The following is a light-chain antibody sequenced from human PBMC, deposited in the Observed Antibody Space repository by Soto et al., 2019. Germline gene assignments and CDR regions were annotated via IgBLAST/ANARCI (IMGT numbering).Light chain of an antibody. Sequence: QAVVTQPPSASGTPGQRVTISCSGSNSNIGKNYVNWYQQVPGTAPRLLIYGNHQRLSGVPDRFSGSKSGTSASLAISGLQSEDEARYYCATWDDSLSGYWVFGGGTQLTVL. V-gene: IGLV1-44*01. J-gene: IGLJ7*01. CDR3: ATWDDSLSGYWV. CDR2: GNH. CDR1: NSNIGKNY.